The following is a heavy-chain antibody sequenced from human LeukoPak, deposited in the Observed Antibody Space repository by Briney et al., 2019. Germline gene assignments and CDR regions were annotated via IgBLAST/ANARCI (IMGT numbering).Heavy chain of an antibody. V-gene: IGHV3-7*01. J-gene: IGHJ4*02. CDR1: EFTFSSYW. CDR2: IKQDGSDK. CDR3: ASSGSYRFDY. Sequence: GGSLRLSCAASEFTFSSYWMSWVRQAPGKGLEWVANIKQDGSDKYYVDSLKGRFTISRDNAKNSLYLQMNSLRDEDTAVYYCASSGSYRFDYWGQGTLVTVSS. D-gene: IGHD1-26*01.